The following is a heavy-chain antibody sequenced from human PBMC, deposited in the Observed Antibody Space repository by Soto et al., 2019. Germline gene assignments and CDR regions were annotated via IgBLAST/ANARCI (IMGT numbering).Heavy chain of an antibody. Sequence: EASVKVSCKASGYTFTGNYMHWVRQATGQGLEWMGWMNPNSGNTGYAQKFQGRVTMTRNTSISTAYMELSSLRSEDTAVYYCARSSGDYYYGMDVWGQGTTVTVSS. CDR1: GYTFTGNY. CDR2: MNPNSGNT. V-gene: IGHV1-8*02. D-gene: IGHD2-8*02. CDR3: ARSSGDYYYGMDV. J-gene: IGHJ6*02.